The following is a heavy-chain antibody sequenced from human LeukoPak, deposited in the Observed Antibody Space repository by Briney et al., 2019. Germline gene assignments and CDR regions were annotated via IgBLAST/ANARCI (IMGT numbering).Heavy chain of an antibody. CDR2: ISYDGSNK. D-gene: IGHD6-13*01. CDR3: ARDRSSSSRKGFFDY. J-gene: IGHJ4*02. Sequence: PGGALRLSCAASGFTFSSYAMHWVRPAPGKGLEWVAVISYDGSNKYYADSVKGRFTISRDNSKNTLYLQMNSLRAEDTAVYYCARDRSSSSRKGFFDYWGQGTLVTVSS. V-gene: IGHV3-30-3*01. CDR1: GFTFSSYA.